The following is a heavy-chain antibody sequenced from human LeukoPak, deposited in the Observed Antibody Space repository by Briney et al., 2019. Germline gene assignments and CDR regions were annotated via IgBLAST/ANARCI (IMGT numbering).Heavy chain of an antibody. J-gene: IGHJ4*02. Sequence: ASETLSLTCTVSGGSISSYYWSWIRQPPGKGLEWIGYIYYSGSTNYNPSLKSRVTISVDTSKNQFSLKLSSVTAADTAVYYCARHSRDGYNWFGDYYFDYWGQGTLVTVSS. V-gene: IGHV4-59*08. D-gene: IGHD5-24*01. CDR3: ARHSRDGYNWFGDYYFDY. CDR1: GGSISSYY. CDR2: IYYSGST.